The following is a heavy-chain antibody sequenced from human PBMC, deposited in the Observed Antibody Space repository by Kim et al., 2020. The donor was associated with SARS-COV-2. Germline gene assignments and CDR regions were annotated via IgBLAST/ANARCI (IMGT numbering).Heavy chain of an antibody. CDR2: INSDASST. CDR3: ARGGRSYAFDI. J-gene: IGHJ3*02. V-gene: IGHV3-74*01. Sequence: GGSLRLSCAASGFTFGDFWMHWVRQSPGEGLVWVSRINSDASSTIYADSVKGRFTISRDNADQTLYLQMNSLRVDDTAVYYCARGGRSYAFDIWGQGAMVTVSS. D-gene: IGHD3-16*01. CDR1: GFTFGDFW.